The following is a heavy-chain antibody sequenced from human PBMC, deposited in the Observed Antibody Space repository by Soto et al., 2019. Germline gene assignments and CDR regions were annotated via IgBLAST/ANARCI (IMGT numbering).Heavy chain of an antibody. D-gene: IGHD3-9*01. V-gene: IGHV1-69*13. CDR1: GGTFSSYA. Sequence: SVKVSCKASGGTFSSYAISWVRQAPGQGLEWMGGIIPIFGTANYAQKFQGRVTITADESTSTAYMELSSLRSEDTAVYYCHYFRDHMDYFDYWGQGTLVTVSS. J-gene: IGHJ4*02. CDR3: HYFRDHMDYFDY. CDR2: IIPIFGTA.